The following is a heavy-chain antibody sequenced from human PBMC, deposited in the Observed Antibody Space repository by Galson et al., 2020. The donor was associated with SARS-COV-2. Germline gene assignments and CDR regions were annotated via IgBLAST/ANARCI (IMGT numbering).Heavy chain of an antibody. CDR1: GGSISSSNW. V-gene: IGHV4-4*02. CDR2: IYHSGST. J-gene: IGHJ3*02. CDR3: ARQLFAWDCSSTSCYTVALGAFDI. Sequence: SETLSLTCAVSGGSISSSNWWSWVRQPPGKGLEWIGEIYHSGSTNYNPSLKSRVTISVDKSKNQFSLKLSSVTAADTAVYYCARQLFAWDCSSTSCYTVALGAFDIWGQGTMVTVSS. D-gene: IGHD2-2*02.